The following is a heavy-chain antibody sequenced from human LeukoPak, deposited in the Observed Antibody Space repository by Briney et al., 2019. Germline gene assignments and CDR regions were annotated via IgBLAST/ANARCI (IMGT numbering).Heavy chain of an antibody. J-gene: IGHJ6*03. CDR2: MNPNSGNT. CDR1: GYTFTSYD. Sequence: ASVKVSCKASGYTFTSYDINWVRQATGQGLEWMGWMNPNSGNTGYAQKFQGRVTITADKSTSTAYMELSGLRSEDTAVYYCTRAKGYCSGGSCYTHDYYYYYYMDVWGKGTTVTVSS. CDR3: TRAKGYCSGGSCYTHDYYYYYYMDV. V-gene: IGHV1-8*01. D-gene: IGHD2-15*01.